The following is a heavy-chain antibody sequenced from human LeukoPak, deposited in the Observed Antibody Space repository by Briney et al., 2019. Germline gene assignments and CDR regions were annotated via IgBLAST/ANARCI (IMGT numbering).Heavy chain of an antibody. CDR2: IIPILGIA. CDR1: GGTFSSYT. CDR3: ARAPSITGTTAAGY. V-gene: IGHV1-69*02. J-gene: IGHJ4*02. D-gene: IGHD1-7*01. Sequence: SVKVSCKASGGTFSSYTISWVRQAPGQGLEWMGRIIPILGIANYAQRFQGRVTITADKSTSTAYMELSSLRSEDTAVYYCARAPSITGTTAAGYWGQGTLVTVSS.